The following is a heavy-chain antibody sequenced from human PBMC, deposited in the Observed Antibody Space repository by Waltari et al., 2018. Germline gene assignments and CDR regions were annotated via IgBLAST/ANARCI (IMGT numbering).Heavy chain of an antibody. CDR1: GYTFTISY. J-gene: IGHJ4*02. CDR3: ARDSLGYYFDY. Sequence: QVQLVQSGAEVKKPGASVKVSCKASGYTFTISYMHWVRQAPGQGLEWMGIINPSGGSTSYAQKFQGRVTMTRDTSTSTVYMELSSLRSEDTAVYYCARDSLGYYFDYWGQGTLVTVSS. D-gene: IGHD2-15*01. V-gene: IGHV1-46*01. CDR2: INPSGGST.